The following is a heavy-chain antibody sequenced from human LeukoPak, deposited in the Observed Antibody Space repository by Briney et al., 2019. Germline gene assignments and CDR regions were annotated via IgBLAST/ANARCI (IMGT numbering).Heavy chain of an antibody. Sequence: GGSLRLSCAASGFTFDDYAMHWVRQAPGKGLEWVSLISGDGGSTYYADSVKGRFTISRDNSKNSLYLQMNSLRTEDTALYYCAKASKGRRYFDWLHQNWGQGTLVTVSS. CDR1: GFTFDDYA. CDR2: ISGDGGST. CDR3: AKASKGRRYFDWLHQN. D-gene: IGHD3-9*01. V-gene: IGHV3-43*02. J-gene: IGHJ4*02.